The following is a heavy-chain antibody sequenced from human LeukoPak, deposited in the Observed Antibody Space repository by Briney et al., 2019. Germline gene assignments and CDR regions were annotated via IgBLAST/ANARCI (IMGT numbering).Heavy chain of an antibody. Sequence: ASVKVSCKTSDYTFTNYGISWVRQAPGQGLEWMGWISTYNGDTNYAQKFQGRVTMTTDTSTSTACMELRSLRPDDTAVYFCARDLGYCGSTSCFRNWFDPWGQGTLVTVSS. CDR3: ARDLGYCGSTSCFRNWFDP. CDR1: DYTFTNYG. D-gene: IGHD2-2*01. V-gene: IGHV1-18*01. CDR2: ISTYNGDT. J-gene: IGHJ5*02.